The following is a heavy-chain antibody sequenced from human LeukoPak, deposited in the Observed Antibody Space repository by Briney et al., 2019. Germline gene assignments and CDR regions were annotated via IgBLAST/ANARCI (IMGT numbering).Heavy chain of an antibody. D-gene: IGHD5-12*01. CDR3: ARILAGYNYFDY. Sequence: SGPALVKPTQTLTLTCTFSGFSLSTSGMCVSWIRQPPGKALEWLARIDWDDDKYYSTSLKTRLTISKDTSKNQVVLTMTNMDPVDTATYYCARILAGYNYFDYWGQGTLVTVSS. CDR1: GFSLSTSGMC. J-gene: IGHJ4*02. CDR2: IDWDDDK. V-gene: IGHV2-70*11.